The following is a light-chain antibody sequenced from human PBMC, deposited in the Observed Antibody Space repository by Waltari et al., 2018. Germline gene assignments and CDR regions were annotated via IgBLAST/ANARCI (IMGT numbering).Light chain of an antibody. V-gene: IGLV2-14*02. CDR3: QSYDSRLSTYV. CDR1: SSDFGSYNL. Sequence: QSALTQPASVSGSPGQSITISCTGTSSDFGSYNLVSWYQPHPGKAPKRLIYVNNKRPEGSPDRFSASRSGTSASLAITGLQADYEADYYCQSYDSRLSTYVFGTGTKVTVL. CDR2: VNN. J-gene: IGLJ1*01.